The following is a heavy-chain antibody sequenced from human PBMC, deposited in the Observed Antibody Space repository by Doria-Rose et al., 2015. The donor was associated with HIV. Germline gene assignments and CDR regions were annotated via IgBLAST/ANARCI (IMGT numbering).Heavy chain of an antibody. CDR3: ARIKSSRWYHKYYFDF. V-gene: IGHV2-26*01. CDR1: GVSLSSPGMG. J-gene: IGHJ4*02. D-gene: IGHD6-13*01. CDR2: IFSDDER. Sequence: PVLVKPTETHTLTCTVSGVSLSSPGMGVSWIRQPPGKALEWLANIFSDDERSYKTSLKSRLTNSRGTSKSQVVLTMTDMDPVDTATYYCARIKSSRWYHKYYFDFWGQGTLVIVSA.